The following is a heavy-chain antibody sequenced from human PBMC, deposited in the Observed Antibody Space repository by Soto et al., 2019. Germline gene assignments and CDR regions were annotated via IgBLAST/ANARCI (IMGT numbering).Heavy chain of an antibody. Sequence: EVQLVESGGGLIQPGGSLRLSCAASGFTVSSNYMSWVRQAPGKGLEWVSVIYSGGSTYYADSVKGRFTISRDNSKNTLYLQMNSLRAEDMAVYYCARDGVYDSSGYYLPYYYGMDVWGQGTTVTVSS. J-gene: IGHJ6*02. CDR2: IYSGGST. CDR3: ARDGVYDSSGYYLPYYYGMDV. D-gene: IGHD3-22*01. V-gene: IGHV3-53*01. CDR1: GFTVSSNY.